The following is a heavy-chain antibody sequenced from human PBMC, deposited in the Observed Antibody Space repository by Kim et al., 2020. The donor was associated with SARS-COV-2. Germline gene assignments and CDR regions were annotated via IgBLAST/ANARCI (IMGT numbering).Heavy chain of an antibody. D-gene: IGHD5-12*01. J-gene: IGHJ4*02. Sequence: ASVKVSCKASGYTFTGYYMHWVRQAPGQVLEWMGWINPNSGGTNYAQKFQGRVTMTRDTSISTAYMELSRLRSDDTAVYYCARGGPASGYDPVDYWGQGTLVTVSS. V-gene: IGHV1-2*02. CDR2: INPNSGGT. CDR1: GYTFTGYY. CDR3: ARGGPASGYDPVDY.